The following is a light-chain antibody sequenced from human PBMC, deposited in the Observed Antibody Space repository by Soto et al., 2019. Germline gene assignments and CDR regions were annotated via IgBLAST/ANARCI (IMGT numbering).Light chain of an antibody. V-gene: IGKV3-20*01. CDR3: QHYGSSPRT. CDR2: DVS. J-gene: IGKJ3*01. Sequence: EVVLTQSPATLSLSPGEGATLSCRASESVGSPNLAWYQQKPGQAPRLLFYDVSRRATGVPDRFSGSGSGADFTLTISRLESEDFAVYYCQHYGSSPRTFGPGTKVDIK. CDR1: ESVGSPN.